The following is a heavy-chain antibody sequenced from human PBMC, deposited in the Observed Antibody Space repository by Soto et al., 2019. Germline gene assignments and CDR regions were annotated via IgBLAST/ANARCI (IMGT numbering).Heavy chain of an antibody. CDR2: IYYSGST. CDR1: GGSISSSSYY. J-gene: IGHJ5*02. D-gene: IGHD2-8*01. CDR3: ARCLHCSNGGRFDP. V-gene: IGHV4-39*02. Sequence: PSETLSLTRTVSGGSISSSSYYWGWIRQPPGKGLEWIGSIYYSGSTYYNPSLKSRVTISVDTSKNHLSLKLSSVTAADTAVYYCARCLHCSNGGRFDPWGQGALVTASS.